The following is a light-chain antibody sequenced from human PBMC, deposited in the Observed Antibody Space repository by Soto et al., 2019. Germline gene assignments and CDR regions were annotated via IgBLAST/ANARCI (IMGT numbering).Light chain of an antibody. Sequence: NFMLTQPHSVSESPGKTVTMSCTRSSGSIANNFVQWYQQRPGSSPTTVIYKDNQRPSGVPDRFSGSIDTSSNSASLSISGXXTXXXADYYCQSYDNNNHWVFGGGTKLTVL. CDR3: QSYDNNNHWV. V-gene: IGLV6-57*01. CDR1: SGSIANNF. J-gene: IGLJ3*02. CDR2: KDN.